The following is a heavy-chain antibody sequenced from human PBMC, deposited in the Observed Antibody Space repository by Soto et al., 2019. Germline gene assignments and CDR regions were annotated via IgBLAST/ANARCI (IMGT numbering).Heavy chain of an antibody. CDR2: TYYRSKWYN. V-gene: IGHV6-1*01. CDR1: GDSVSSNSAA. CDR3: EREGYYGWGSQNWFAP. Sequence: SQTLSLTCAISGDSVSSNSAAWNWIRQSPSRGLEWLGRTYYRSKWYNDYAVSVKSRITINPDTSKNQFSPQLNSVTPEDTAVFYCEREGYYGWGSQNWFAPGGQETLVPVSS. D-gene: IGHD3-10*01. J-gene: IGHJ5*02.